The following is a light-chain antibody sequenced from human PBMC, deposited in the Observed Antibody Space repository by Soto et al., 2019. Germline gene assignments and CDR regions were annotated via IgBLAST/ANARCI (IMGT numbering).Light chain of an antibody. CDR2: YAS. J-gene: IGKJ4*01. V-gene: IGKV3-15*01. CDR1: EGVRNM. Sequence: EIVMTQSPATLSVSPGEGVTFSCRASEGVRNMLAWYQHKPGQPPRLLASYASAGATGVPARFSGSGSGTEFTLTINSLQSEDVAIYYCQQFYTWTVTFGGGTKVEIK. CDR3: QQFYTWTVT.